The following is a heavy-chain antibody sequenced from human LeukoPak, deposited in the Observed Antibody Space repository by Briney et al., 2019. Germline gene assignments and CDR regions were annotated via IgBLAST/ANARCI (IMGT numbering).Heavy chain of an antibody. CDR3: TRLPDDSSGHEGVY. J-gene: IGHJ4*02. V-gene: IGHV3-73*01. D-gene: IGHD3-22*01. Sequence: PGGSLRLSCAASGFTFSGSAMHWVRQASGKGLEWVGRIRSKANSYATAYAASVKGRFTISRDDSKNTAYLQMNSLKTEDTAVYYCTRLPDDSSGHEGVYWGQGTLVTVSS. CDR1: GFTFSGSA. CDR2: IRSKANSYAT.